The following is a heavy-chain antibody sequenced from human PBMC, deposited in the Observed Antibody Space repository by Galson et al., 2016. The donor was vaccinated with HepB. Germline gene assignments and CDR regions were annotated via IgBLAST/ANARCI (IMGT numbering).Heavy chain of an antibody. D-gene: IGHD3-10*01. V-gene: IGHV5-51*01. CDR3: GRQGGPLGSESFSLDH. J-gene: IGHJ4*02. Sequence: QSGAEVKKPGESLKIYCKASGYKFGNYWIGWVRQRPGKGLEWMGMIYPGDSDTRYSPSFQGQVTMSVDRSTSSAYVQWSSLKASDTATYFCGRQGGPLGSESFSLDHWGLGSLVIVSS. CDR2: IYPGDSDT. CDR1: GYKFGNYW.